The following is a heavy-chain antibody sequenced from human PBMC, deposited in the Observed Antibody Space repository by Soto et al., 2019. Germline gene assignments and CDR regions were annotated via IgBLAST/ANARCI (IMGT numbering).Heavy chain of an antibody. D-gene: IGHD2-15*01. V-gene: IGHV3-53*01. CDR3: ARTVVVVTATPGAFDI. CDR1: GFIVSSNY. CDR2: IYSGGST. J-gene: IGHJ3*02. Sequence: EVQLVESGGGLIQPGGSLKLSCAASGFIVSSNYMSWVHQAPGKGLEWVSVIYSGGSTYYADSVKGRFTISRDNSKNTLYLQMNSLRAEDTAVYYCARTVVVVTATPGAFDIWGQGTMVTVSS.